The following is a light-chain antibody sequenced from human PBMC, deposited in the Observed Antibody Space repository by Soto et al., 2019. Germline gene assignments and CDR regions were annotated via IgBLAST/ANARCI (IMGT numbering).Light chain of an antibody. V-gene: IGLV2-8*01. Sequence: QSALTQPPSSSGSPGQSVTISCTGTSSAVGGYNYVSWYQQHPGKAPKVMIYEVSKRPSGVPDRFSGSKSGNTSSLTVSGLQAEDEADYYCSSYAGTNILYVFGPGTKLTVL. CDR1: SSAVGGYNY. J-gene: IGLJ1*01. CDR2: EVS. CDR3: SSYAGTNILYV.